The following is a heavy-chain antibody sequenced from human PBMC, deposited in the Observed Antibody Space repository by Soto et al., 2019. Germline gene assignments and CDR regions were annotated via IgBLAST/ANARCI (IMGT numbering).Heavy chain of an antibody. J-gene: IGHJ4*02. CDR1: GFTFSSYA. Sequence: GGSLRLSCVASGFTFSSYAMSWVRQAPGKGLEGVSGISSGGGTYYADSVKGRFTISRDNSKNTLYLQMNSLRAEDTAVYYCAKDTHDSSGYSYYFDYWGQGTLVTVSS. CDR3: AKDTHDSSGYSYYFDY. V-gene: IGHV3-23*01. D-gene: IGHD3-22*01. CDR2: ISSGGGT.